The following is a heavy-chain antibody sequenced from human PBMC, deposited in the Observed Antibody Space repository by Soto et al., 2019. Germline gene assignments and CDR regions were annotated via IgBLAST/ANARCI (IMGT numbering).Heavy chain of an antibody. CDR1: GGSISSGGYY. CDR2: IYYSGST. CDR3: ARHHYDFWSGYYKEGSWFDP. Sequence: SETLSLTCTVSGGSISSGGYYWSWIRQHPGKGLEWIGYIYYSGSTYYNPSLKSRATISVDTSKNQFSLKLSSVTAADTAVYYCARHHYDFWSGYYKEGSWFDPWGQGTLVTVSS. V-gene: IGHV4-31*03. D-gene: IGHD3-3*01. J-gene: IGHJ5*02.